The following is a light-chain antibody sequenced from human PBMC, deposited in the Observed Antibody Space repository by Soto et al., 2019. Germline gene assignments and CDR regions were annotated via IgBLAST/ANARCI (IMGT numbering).Light chain of an antibody. Sequence: EIVLIQSPATLSLSPGERATLSCRASQSVSTYLAWYQQKPGQAPRLLIYDTSTRAPGIAARFSGSGSGAEFTLTISSLQSEDVAVYYCQQYVHWPPGTFGQGTKVDIK. CDR3: QQYVHWPPGT. CDR2: DTS. V-gene: IGKV3-15*01. CDR1: QSVSTY. J-gene: IGKJ1*01.